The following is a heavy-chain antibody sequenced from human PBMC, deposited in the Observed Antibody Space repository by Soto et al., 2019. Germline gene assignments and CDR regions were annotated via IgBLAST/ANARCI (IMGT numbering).Heavy chain of an antibody. CDR1: GFTFSTYG. J-gene: IGHJ4*02. V-gene: IGHV3-23*01. CDR3: AKRADYSSSSAQFAY. D-gene: IGHD6-6*01. Sequence: GGSLRLSCAASGFTFSTYGMTWVRQAPGRGLEWVSSINDSGDTYYGDSVKGRFTISRDNSKSTLYLQMNSLSAEDTAVYYCAKRADYSSSSAQFAYCAQGTLVTVSS. CDR2: INDSGDT.